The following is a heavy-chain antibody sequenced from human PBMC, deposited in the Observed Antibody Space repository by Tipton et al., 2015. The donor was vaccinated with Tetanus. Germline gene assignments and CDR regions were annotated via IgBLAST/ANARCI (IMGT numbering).Heavy chain of an antibody. J-gene: IGHJ4*02. CDR2: INHSGST. D-gene: IGHD2-8*01. V-gene: IGHV4-34*01. Sequence: TLSLTCAVYGGSFSGYYWSWIRQPPGKGLEWIGEINHSGSTNYNPSLKSRVTISVDTSKNQFSLKLSSVTAAETAVYYCAREGDGVCFDYWGQGTLVTVSS. CDR1: GGSFSGYY. CDR3: AREGDGVCFDY.